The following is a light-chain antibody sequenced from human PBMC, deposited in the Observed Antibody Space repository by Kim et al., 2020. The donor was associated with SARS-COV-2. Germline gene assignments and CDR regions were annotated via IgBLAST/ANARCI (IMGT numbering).Light chain of an antibody. CDR3: QQYENLPIT. J-gene: IGKJ5*01. CDR1: QYVSNF. Sequence: ASVGDRVTITCQASQYVSNFLNWYQVKPGKAPKVVIYDASNLETGVPSRFSGSGSGTYFTFTINSLQPEDVATYYCQQYENLPITFGQGTRLEIK. V-gene: IGKV1-33*01. CDR2: DAS.